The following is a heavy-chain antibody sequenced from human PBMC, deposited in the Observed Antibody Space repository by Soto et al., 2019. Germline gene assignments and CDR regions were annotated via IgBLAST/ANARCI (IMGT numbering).Heavy chain of an antibody. Sequence: EVQLVQSGAEVKKPGESLRISCKGSGYSFTSYWINWVRQMSGKGLEWMGRIDPSDSYSNYRPSFQGHVSISADKSISTAYLQWSSLKASDTAIYYCARHAKGYNYGQRGAFDIWGQGTVVTVSS. J-gene: IGHJ3*02. CDR2: IDPSDSYS. V-gene: IGHV5-10-1*03. CDR3: ARHAKGYNYGQRGAFDI. CDR1: GYSFTSYW. D-gene: IGHD5-18*01.